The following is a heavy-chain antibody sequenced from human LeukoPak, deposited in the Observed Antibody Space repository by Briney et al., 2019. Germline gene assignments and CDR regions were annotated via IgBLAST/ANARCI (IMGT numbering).Heavy chain of an antibody. CDR2: ISYDGSNK. CDR3: ASLAARAY. J-gene: IGHJ4*02. D-gene: IGHD6-6*01. CDR1: GFTFSSYG. Sequence: PGGSLRLSCAASGFTFSSYGMHWVRQAPGKGLEWVAVISYDGSNKYYADSVKGRFTISRDNSKNTLYLQMNSLRAEDTAVYYCASLAARAYWGQGTLVTVSS. V-gene: IGHV3-30*03.